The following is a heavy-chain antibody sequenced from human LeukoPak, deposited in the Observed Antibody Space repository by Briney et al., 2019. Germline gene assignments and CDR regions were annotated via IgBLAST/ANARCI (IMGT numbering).Heavy chain of an antibody. V-gene: IGHV4-34*01. Sequence: SETLSLTCAVYGGSFSGYYWSWIRQPPGKGLEWIREINHSGSTNYNPSLKSRVTISVDTSKNQFSLKLSSVTAADTAVYYCARGRGYCSGGSCYRRGYFDYWGQGTLVTVSS. D-gene: IGHD2-15*01. CDR2: INHSGST. J-gene: IGHJ4*02. CDR3: ARGRGYCSGGSCYRRGYFDY. CDR1: GGSFSGYY.